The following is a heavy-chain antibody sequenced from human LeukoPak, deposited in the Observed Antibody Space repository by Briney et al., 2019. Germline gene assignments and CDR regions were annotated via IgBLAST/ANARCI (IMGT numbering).Heavy chain of an antibody. D-gene: IGHD5-18*01. CDR2: INSDGSSI. Sequence: GGSLRLSCAASGFTFSSYWMHWVRQAPGKGLVWVSRINSDGSSISYADSVKGRFTISRDNAKSTLYLQMNSLRAEDTAVYYCVRDKVLTAIVTGDFDYWGQGTLVTVSS. CDR3: VRDKVLTAIVTGDFDY. J-gene: IGHJ4*02. CDR1: GFTFSSYW. V-gene: IGHV3-74*01.